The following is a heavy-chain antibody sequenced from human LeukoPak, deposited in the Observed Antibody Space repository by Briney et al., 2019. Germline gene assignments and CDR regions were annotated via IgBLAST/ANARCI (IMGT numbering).Heavy chain of an antibody. CDR3: ARATYYDFWSGWRD. CDR2: VYDTGST. J-gene: IGHJ4*02. D-gene: IGHD3-3*01. CDR1: GGSFSGYY. V-gene: IGHV4-59*01. Sequence: SETLSLTCAVYGGSFSGYYWSWIRQPPGKRLQWIGYVYDTGSTNYNPSLKSRVSISIDKSKNQFSLKLTSVTAADTAVYYCARATYYDFWSGWRDWGQGTLVTVSS.